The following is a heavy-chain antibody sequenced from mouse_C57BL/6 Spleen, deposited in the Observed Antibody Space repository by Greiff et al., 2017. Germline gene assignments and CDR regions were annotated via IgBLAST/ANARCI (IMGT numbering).Heavy chain of an antibody. CDR1: GYTFTSYW. J-gene: IGHJ1*03. Sequence: QVQLQQSGAELVRPGSSVKLSCKASGYTFTSYWMDWVKQRPGQGLEWIGNIYPSDSETHYNQKFKDKATLTVDKSSSTAYMQLSSLTSEDSAVYYCAIGDGYYGYFDVWGTGTTVTVSS. D-gene: IGHD2-3*01. CDR3: AIGDGYYGYFDV. CDR2: IYPSDSET. V-gene: IGHV1-61*01.